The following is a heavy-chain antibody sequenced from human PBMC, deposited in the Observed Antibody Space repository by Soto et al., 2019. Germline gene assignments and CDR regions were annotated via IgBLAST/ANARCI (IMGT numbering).Heavy chain of an antibody. Sequence: GLTLVSPTQALTLTCTFSGFSLTTTGVGVGWIRHAPAKPLGWLAMVYLNDERRYSPSLKSRLTITQDTSKNQVVLTMTYMDPVNTATYFCALYDSSGYFSHFDSWGQGTLVSVSS. V-gene: IGHV2-5*01. D-gene: IGHD3-22*01. J-gene: IGHJ4*02. CDR2: VYLNDER. CDR3: ALYDSSGYFSHFDS. CDR1: GFSLTTTGVG.